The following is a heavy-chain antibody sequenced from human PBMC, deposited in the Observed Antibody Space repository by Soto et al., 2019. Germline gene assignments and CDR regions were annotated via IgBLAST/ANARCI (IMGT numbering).Heavy chain of an antibody. CDR1: GFTLSSYG. V-gene: IGHV3-33*01. CDR2: IWYDGSNK. CDR3: AREAGCSSTSCYRHYYYYYGMDV. J-gene: IGHJ6*02. Sequence: GGSLRLSCAASGFTLSSYGMHWVRQAPGKGLEWVAVIWYDGSNKYYADSVKGRFTISRDNSKNTLYLQMNSLRAEDTAVYYCAREAGCSSTSCYRHYYYYYGMDVWGQGTTVTVSS. D-gene: IGHD2-2*01.